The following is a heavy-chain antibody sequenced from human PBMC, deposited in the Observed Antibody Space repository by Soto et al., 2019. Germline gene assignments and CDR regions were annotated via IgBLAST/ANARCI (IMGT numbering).Heavy chain of an antibody. V-gene: IGHV3-30*18. D-gene: IGHD4-4*01. J-gene: IGHJ4*02. CDR1: GFTFSHYG. CDR3: AKDDSEYSNYWSSFDY. Sequence: QVQLVESGGGVVQPGRSLRLSCAASGFTFSHYGMEWVRQAPGKGLEWVAGISFDGSIKHYADSVEGRFTISRDNYRGTLSLQMNSLRPEDTAMYYCAKDDSEYSNYWSSFDYWGQGTLVAVSS. CDR2: ISFDGSIK.